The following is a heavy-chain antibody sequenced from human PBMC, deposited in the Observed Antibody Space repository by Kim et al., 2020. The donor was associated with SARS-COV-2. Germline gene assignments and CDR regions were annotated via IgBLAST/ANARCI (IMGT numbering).Heavy chain of an antibody. CDR1: GFTFRSHA. Sequence: GGYLRLSCAASGFTFRSHAMNWVRQGPGKGLEWLSYIDSSGSHTYYADSVKGRFTIFRDNAKDSLYLQMSRLRDDDTAVYFCASWAGVSSGFLGPFDNWGQGNLVTVSS. J-gene: IGHJ4*02. CDR3: ASWAGVSSGFLGPFDN. V-gene: IGHV3-48*02. D-gene: IGHD3-3*01. CDR2: IDSSGSHT.